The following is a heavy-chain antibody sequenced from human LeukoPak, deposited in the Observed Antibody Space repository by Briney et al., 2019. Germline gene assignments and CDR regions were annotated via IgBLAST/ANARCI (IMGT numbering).Heavy chain of an antibody. Sequence: GASAKVSCKASGYTFTSYDINWVRQATGQGLEWMGWMNPNSGNTGYAQKFQGRVTMTRNTSISTAYMELSSLRSEDTAVYYCATVDRGGSYVDYWGQGTLVTVSS. CDR2: MNPNSGNT. CDR1: GYTFTSYD. J-gene: IGHJ4*02. CDR3: ATVDRGGSYVDY. D-gene: IGHD3-16*01. V-gene: IGHV1-8*01.